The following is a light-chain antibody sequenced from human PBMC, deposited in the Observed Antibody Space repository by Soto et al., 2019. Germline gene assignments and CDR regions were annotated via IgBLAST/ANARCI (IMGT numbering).Light chain of an antibody. Sequence: QSAPTQPASVSGSPGQSITISCTGTSSDVGSYNLFSWYQQHPGKAPKLIIYEGSKRPSGVSNRFSGSKSGNTASLTISGLQAEDESDYYRCSYAGGSTYVFGTGTKLTVL. CDR2: EGS. CDR3: CSYAGGSTYV. V-gene: IGLV2-23*01. CDR1: SSDVGSYNL. J-gene: IGLJ1*01.